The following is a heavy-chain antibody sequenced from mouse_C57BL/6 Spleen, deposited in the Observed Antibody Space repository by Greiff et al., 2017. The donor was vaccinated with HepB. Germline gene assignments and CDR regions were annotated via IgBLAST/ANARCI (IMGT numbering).Heavy chain of an antibody. CDR2: IDPETGGT. CDR3: TRDDYYGSRDWYFDV. J-gene: IGHJ1*03. D-gene: IGHD1-1*01. CDR1: GYTFTDYE. V-gene: IGHV1-15*01. Sequence: VQLQQSGAELVRPGASVTLSCKASGYTFTDYEMHWVKQTPVHGLEWIGAIDPETGGTAYNQKFKGKAILTADKSSSTAYMELRSLTSEDSAVYYCTRDDYYGSRDWYFDVWGTGTTVTVSS.